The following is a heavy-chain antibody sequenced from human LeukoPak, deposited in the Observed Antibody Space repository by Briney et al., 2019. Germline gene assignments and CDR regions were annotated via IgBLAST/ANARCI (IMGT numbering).Heavy chain of an antibody. V-gene: IGHV1-2*02. CDR2: NNPNSGAT. CDR3: AIDGSTWYHFDY. D-gene: IGHD6-13*01. Sequence: ASVKVSCKASGYTFTDQYIHWVRQAPGQGLEWMGWNNPNSGATKYAQKFQGRVTMTRDTSISTAYMELSRLRSDDTAVYYCAIDGSTWYHFDYWGQGTLVTVSS. CDR1: GYTFTDQY. J-gene: IGHJ4*02.